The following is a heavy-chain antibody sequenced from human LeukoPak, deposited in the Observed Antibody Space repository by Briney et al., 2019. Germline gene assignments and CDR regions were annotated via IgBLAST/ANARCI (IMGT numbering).Heavy chain of an antibody. J-gene: IGHJ4*02. V-gene: IGHV3-23*01. CDR3: AKDAPVNIVVVPAANS. Sequence: GGSLRLSCAASGFTFSSYAMIWVRQAPGKGREWVSALSGSGGSTYYADPVKGRFTISRDNSKNTLNLQMNMLRAEDTAVYYCAKDAPVNIVVVPAANSWGQGTLVTVSS. D-gene: IGHD2-2*01. CDR2: LSGSGGST. CDR1: GFTFSSYA.